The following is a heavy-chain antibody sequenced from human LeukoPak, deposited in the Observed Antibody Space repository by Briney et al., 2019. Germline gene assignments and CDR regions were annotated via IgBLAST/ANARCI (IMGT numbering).Heavy chain of an antibody. J-gene: IGHJ4*02. CDR2: IYTSGST. V-gene: IGHV4-61*02. CDR1: GGSISSGSYY. CDR3: ARGRPRYYYGSGSTEHYFDY. D-gene: IGHD3-10*01. Sequence: SETLSLTCTVSGGSISSGSYYWSWIRQPAGKGLEWIGRIYTSGSTNYNPSLKSRVTISVDTSKNQFPLKLSSVTAADTAVYYCARGRPRYYYGSGSTEHYFDYWGQGTLVTVSS.